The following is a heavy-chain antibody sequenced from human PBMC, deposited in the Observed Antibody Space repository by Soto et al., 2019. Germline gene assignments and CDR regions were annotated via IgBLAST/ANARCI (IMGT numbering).Heavy chain of an antibody. CDR2: INHSGST. D-gene: IGHD6-13*01. CDR1: GGSFSGYY. J-gene: IGHJ5*02. V-gene: IGHV4-34*01. CDR3: ARGGAAAGMGWFDP. Sequence: SETLSLTCAVYGGSFSGYYWSWIRQPPGKGLEWIGEINHSGSTNYNPSLKSRVTISVDTSKDQFSLKLSSVTAADTAVYYCARGGAAAGMGWFDPWGQGTLVTVSS.